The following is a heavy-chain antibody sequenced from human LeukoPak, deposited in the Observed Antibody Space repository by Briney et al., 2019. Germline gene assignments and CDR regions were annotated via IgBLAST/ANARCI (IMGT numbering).Heavy chain of an antibody. CDR2: IYYSGST. J-gene: IGHJ4*02. Sequence: PSETLSLTCTVSGGSIRGFYWSWIRQPPGKGLEWIGYIYYSGSTNYKPSLKSRVTISVDSSKNQFSLKLNSLTTADTAVYYCARVGYCSGGTCFDYWGQRTLVTVSS. CDR3: ARVGYCSGGTCFDY. V-gene: IGHV4-59*01. D-gene: IGHD2-15*01. CDR1: GGSIRGFY.